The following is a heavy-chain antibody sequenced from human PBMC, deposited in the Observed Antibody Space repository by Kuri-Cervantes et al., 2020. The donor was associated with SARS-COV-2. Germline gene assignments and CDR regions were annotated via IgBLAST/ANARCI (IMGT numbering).Heavy chain of an antibody. CDR1: GGSFSGYY. J-gene: IGHJ4*02. CDR2: INHSGST. D-gene: IGHD3-16*01. CDR3: ARQSSYDDGRFNYIYYFDE. Sequence: GSLRLSCAVYGGSFSGYYWSWIRQPPGKGLEWIGEINHSGSTNYNPSLKSRVTISVDTSKNQFSLKLSSVTAADTAVYYCARQSSYDDGRFNYIYYFDEWGQGSRVTVSS. V-gene: IGHV4-34*01.